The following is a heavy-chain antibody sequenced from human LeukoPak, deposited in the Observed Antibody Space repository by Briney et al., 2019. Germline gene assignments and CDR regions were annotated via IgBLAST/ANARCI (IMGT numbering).Heavy chain of an antibody. CDR2: ISYDGSNK. CDR3: ASPGFYDSSGYPSDAFDI. V-gene: IGHV3-30-3*01. CDR1: GFTFSSYA. J-gene: IGHJ3*02. D-gene: IGHD3-22*01. Sequence: GGSLRLSCAASGFTFSSYAMHWVRQAPGKGLEWVAVISYDGSNKYYADSVKGRFTISRDNSKYTLYLQMNSLRAEDTAVYYCASPGFYDSSGYPSDAFDIWGQGTMVTVSS.